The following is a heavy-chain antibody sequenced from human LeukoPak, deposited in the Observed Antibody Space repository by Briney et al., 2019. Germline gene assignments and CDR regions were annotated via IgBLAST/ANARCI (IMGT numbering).Heavy chain of an antibody. V-gene: IGHV4-59*01. J-gene: IGHJ5*02. CDR3: VRGSSSTWFDTGSLDR. D-gene: IGHD6-13*01. CDR1: GDSISSYY. CDR2: IYYNGGT. Sequence: SESLSLTCTVSGDSISSYYWNWIRQPPGKGLEWIGYIYYNGGTNYNPSLKSRVTISVDTSKNQFSLKLSSVTAADTAVYYCVRGSSSTWFDTGSLDRWGQGTLVTVSS.